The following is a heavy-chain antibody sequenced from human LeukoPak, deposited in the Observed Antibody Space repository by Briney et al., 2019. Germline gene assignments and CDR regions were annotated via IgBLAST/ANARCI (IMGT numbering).Heavy chain of an antibody. CDR2: ISAYNGNR. CDR3: ARDGPSITIFGVVRSYYYMDV. V-gene: IGHV1-18*01. Sequence: PVASVKVSCKASGYIFTSFGVSWLRQAPGQGLEWMGWISAYNGNRNYAQKFQGRVTMTRDMSTSTVYMELSSLRSEDTAVYYCARDGPSITIFGVVRSYYYMDVWGKGTTVTVSS. J-gene: IGHJ6*03. CDR1: GYIFTSFG. D-gene: IGHD3-3*01.